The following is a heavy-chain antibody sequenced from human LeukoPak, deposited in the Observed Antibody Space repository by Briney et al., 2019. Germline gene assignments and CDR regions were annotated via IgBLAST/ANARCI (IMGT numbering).Heavy chain of an antibody. CDR1: GSSISSYY. Sequence: PSETLSLTCTVSGSSISSYYWNWIRQPPGKGLEWIGYLYYSGSTNYNPSLKSRVTISGDTSKNQFSLQLSSVTAADTAVYYCARVHDSSGYASHAFDIWGQGTMFTVSS. CDR2: LYYSGST. D-gene: IGHD3-22*01. CDR3: ARVHDSSGYASHAFDI. J-gene: IGHJ3*02. V-gene: IGHV4-59*01.